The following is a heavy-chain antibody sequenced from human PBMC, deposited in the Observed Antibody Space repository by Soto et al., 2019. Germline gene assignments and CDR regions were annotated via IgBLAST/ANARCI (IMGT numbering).Heavy chain of an antibody. V-gene: IGHV3-30-3*01. J-gene: IGHJ6*02. CDR2: ISYDGSNK. Sequence: QVQLVESGGGVVQPGRSLRLSCAASGFTFSSYAMHWVRQAPGKGLEWVADISYDGSNKYYADSVKGRFTISRDNSKNTLYLQMNSLRAEDTAVYYCAREKRDWDYYYYGMDVWGQGTTVTVSS. D-gene: IGHD2-21*01. CDR1: GFTFSSYA. CDR3: AREKRDWDYYYYGMDV.